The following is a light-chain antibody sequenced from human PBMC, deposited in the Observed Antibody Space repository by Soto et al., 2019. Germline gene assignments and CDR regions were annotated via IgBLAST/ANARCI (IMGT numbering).Light chain of an antibody. CDR1: NFNIGTNY. Sequence: QPVLTQPPSASEAPGQRVTISCSGSNFNIGTNYVCWYQQLPATAPKLLIYRNNQRPSGVPDRFSGSKSGTSASLAISGLRSEDEADYFCAVWDATLSGWVFGGGTKLTVL. V-gene: IGLV1-47*01. CDR3: AVWDATLSGWV. J-gene: IGLJ3*02. CDR2: RNN.